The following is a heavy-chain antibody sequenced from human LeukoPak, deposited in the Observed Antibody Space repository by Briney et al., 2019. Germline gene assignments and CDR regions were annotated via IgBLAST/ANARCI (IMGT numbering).Heavy chain of an antibody. CDR2: ISWNSGSI. CDR1: GFTFDDYA. J-gene: IGHJ3*02. V-gene: IGHV3-9*03. Sequence: PGRSLRLSCAASGFTFDDYAMHWVRQAPGKGPEWVSGISWNSGSIGYADSVKGRFTISRDNAKNSLYLQMNSLRAEDMALYYCAKDQAVAGTSSAFDIWGQGTMVTVSS. CDR3: AKDQAVAGTSSAFDI. D-gene: IGHD6-19*01.